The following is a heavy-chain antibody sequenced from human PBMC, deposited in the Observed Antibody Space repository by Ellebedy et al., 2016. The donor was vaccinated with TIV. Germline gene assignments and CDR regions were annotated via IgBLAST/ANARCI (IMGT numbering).Heavy chain of an antibody. D-gene: IGHD5-12*01. CDR2: IYYSGST. CDR1: GASFSSRSYY. V-gene: IGHV4-39*01. Sequence: MPSETLSLTCTVSGASFSSRSYYWGWIRQPPGKGLEWIGNIYYSGSTYYSPSLKSRVPISVDTSKNQFSLKLSSVTAADTAVYYCARQVWAGYSGYGIYYFDYWGQGIRVTVSS. J-gene: IGHJ4*02. CDR3: ARQVWAGYSGYGIYYFDY.